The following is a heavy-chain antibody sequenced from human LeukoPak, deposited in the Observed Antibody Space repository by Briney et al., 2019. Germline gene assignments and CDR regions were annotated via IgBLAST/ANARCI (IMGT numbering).Heavy chain of an antibody. Sequence: ASVKVSCKASGYTFASFGFSWVRQAPGQGLEWMGWINPNSGGTNYAQKFQGRVTMTRDTSISTAYMELSRLRSDDTAVYYCARGFNRTPFDIWGQGTMVTVSS. CDR1: GYTFASFG. CDR2: INPNSGGT. CDR3: ARGFNRTPFDI. D-gene: IGHD3-3*01. V-gene: IGHV1-2*02. J-gene: IGHJ3*02.